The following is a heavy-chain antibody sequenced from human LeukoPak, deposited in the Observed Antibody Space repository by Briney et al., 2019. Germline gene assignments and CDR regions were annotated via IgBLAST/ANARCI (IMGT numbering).Heavy chain of an antibody. V-gene: IGHV3-7*01. D-gene: IGHD5-24*01. CDR1: GFAFSSYW. J-gene: IGHJ4*02. Sequence: GGSLRLSCGTSGFAFSSYWMSWVRQAPGKGLEWVAIIKPDGSEKHYVDSVKGRFTISRGNAKNSVYLQMNSLRAEDTAVYYCVRDKVDNAYTGSLFDYWGQGTLVTVSS. CDR3: VRDKVDNAYTGSLFDY. CDR2: IKPDGSEK.